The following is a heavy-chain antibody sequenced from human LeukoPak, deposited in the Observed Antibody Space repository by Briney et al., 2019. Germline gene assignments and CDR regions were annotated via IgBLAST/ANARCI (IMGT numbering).Heavy chain of an antibody. CDR1: GFIFTTYT. Sequence: GGSLRLSCSASGFIFTTYTMYWVRQAPGKGLEFVSVVNGNGDTTYYTDSVKGRFTISRDNSKNTLYLQMSSLRAEDTAVYYCVGDQVDDTGYLRWGQGTRVTVPA. CDR2: VNGNGDTT. CDR3: VGDQVDDTGYLR. V-gene: IGHV3-64D*06. J-gene: IGHJ4*02. D-gene: IGHD3-9*01.